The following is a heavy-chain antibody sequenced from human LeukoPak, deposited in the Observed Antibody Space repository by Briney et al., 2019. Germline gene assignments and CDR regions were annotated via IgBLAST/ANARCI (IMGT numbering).Heavy chain of an antibody. J-gene: IGHJ5*01. D-gene: IGHD5-12*01. CDR2: IYYSGST. Sequence: PSETLSLTCTVSGGSISGSSYYWDWIRQPPGKGLEWIGSIYYSGSTYYNPSLKSRVTISVDTSKNQFSLKLSSVTAADTALYYCARRLRGFDSWGQGTLVTVSS. CDR3: ARRLRGFDS. V-gene: IGHV4-39*01. CDR1: GGSISGSSYY.